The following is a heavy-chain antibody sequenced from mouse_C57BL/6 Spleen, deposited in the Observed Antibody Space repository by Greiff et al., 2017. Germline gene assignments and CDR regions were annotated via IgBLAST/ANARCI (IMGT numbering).Heavy chain of an antibody. CDR1: GYTFTDYN. Sequence: EVKLQESGPELVKPGASVKMSCKASGYTFTDYNMHWVKQSHGKSLEWIGYINPNNGGTSYNQKFKGKATLTVNKSSSTAYMELRSLTSEDSAVYYCASGGNYDRAWFAYWGQGTLVTVSA. CDR2: INPNNGGT. V-gene: IGHV1-22*01. CDR3: ASGGNYDRAWFAY. J-gene: IGHJ3*01. D-gene: IGHD2-4*01.